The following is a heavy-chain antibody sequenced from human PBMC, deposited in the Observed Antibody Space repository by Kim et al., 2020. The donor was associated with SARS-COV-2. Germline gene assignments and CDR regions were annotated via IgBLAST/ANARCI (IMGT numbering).Heavy chain of an antibody. D-gene: IGHD2-15*01. J-gene: IGHJ3*02. CDR1: GFTVSSNY. CDR2: IYSGGST. V-gene: IGHV3-53*01. Sequence: GGSLRLSCAASGFTVSSNYMSWVRQAPGKGLEWVSVIYSGGSTYYADSVKGRFTISRDNSKNTLYLQMNSLRAEDTAVYYCAGCSGGSCYGSDAFDIWGQGTMVTVSS. CDR3: AGCSGGSCYGSDAFDI.